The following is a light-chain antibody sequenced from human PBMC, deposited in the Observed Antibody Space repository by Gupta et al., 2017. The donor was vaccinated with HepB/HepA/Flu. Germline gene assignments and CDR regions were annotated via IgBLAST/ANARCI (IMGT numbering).Light chain of an antibody. J-gene: IGLJ2*01. CDR2: GVN. CDR1: SSDVGFYNH. V-gene: IGLV2-18*02. Sequence: QSALTQPPSVSGSPGQSVPISCTGTSSDVGFYNHVSWYQQPPGTAPKLMIYGVNNRPSGVPDRFSGSKSGNTASLTISGLQAEDEADYYCCSYTTSDSLIFGGGTKLTVL. CDR3: CSYTTSDSLI.